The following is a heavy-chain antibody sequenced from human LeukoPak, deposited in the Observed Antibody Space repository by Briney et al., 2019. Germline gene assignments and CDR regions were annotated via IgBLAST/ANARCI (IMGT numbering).Heavy chain of an antibody. CDR3: ARGQVDIVVVPASYYYYMDV. J-gene: IGHJ6*03. D-gene: IGHD2-2*03. CDR2: IYYSGST. Sequence: SETLSLTCTVSGGSISSYYWSWIRQPPGKGLEWIGYIYYSGSTNYNPSLKSRVTISVDTSKIQFSLKLSSVTAADTAVYYCARGQVDIVVVPASYYYYMDVWGKGTTVTVSS. CDR1: GGSISSYY. V-gene: IGHV4-59*01.